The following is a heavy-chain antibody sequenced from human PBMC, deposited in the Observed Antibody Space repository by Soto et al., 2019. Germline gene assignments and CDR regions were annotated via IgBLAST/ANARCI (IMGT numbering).Heavy chain of an antibody. D-gene: IGHD3-16*02. CDR2: INHSGST. J-gene: IGHJ4*02. V-gene: IGHV4-34*01. CDR3: ARGERLHLGELSHLDY. Sequence: SETLSLTCAFYGGSFSGYYWSLIRQPPGKGLEWIGEINHSGSTNYNPSLKSRVTISVDTSKSQFSLKLSSVTAADTAVYYCARGERLHLGELSHLDYWGQGTLVTVSS. CDR1: GGSFSGYY.